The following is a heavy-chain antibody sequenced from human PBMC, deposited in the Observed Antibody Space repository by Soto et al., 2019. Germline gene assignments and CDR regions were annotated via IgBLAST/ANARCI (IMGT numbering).Heavy chain of an antibody. V-gene: IGHV1-46*01. D-gene: IGHD6-25*01. Sequence: ASVKVSCKASGYTFTSYYRHWVRQAPGQGLEWMGIINPSGGSTSYAQKFQGRVTMTRDTSTSTVYMELSSLRSEDTAVYYCARFRLYSSVKKGSYGMDVWGQGTTVTVSS. CDR3: ARFRLYSSVKKGSYGMDV. J-gene: IGHJ6*02. CDR2: INPSGGST. CDR1: GYTFTSYY.